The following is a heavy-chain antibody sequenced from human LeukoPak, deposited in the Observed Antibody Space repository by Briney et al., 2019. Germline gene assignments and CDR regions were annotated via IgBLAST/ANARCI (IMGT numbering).Heavy chain of an antibody. D-gene: IGHD2-21*01. CDR1: GFTFSSYA. Sequence: GGSLRLSCAASGFTFSSYAMSWVRQAPGKGLEWVSYITSSSSSIYYADSVKGRFTISRDNAKDSVHLQMNSLRAEDTAVYCCARVGERDKFALIEGRFDSWGQGTLVTVSS. V-gene: IGHV3-48*04. CDR3: ARVGERDKFALIEGRFDS. J-gene: IGHJ5*01. CDR2: ITSSSSSI.